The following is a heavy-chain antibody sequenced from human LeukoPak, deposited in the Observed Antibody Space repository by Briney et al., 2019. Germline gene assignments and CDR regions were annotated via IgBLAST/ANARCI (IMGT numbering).Heavy chain of an antibody. CDR1: GGSVSGYY. J-gene: IGHJ4*02. D-gene: IGHD6-13*01. CDR3: ARHSSSWYQAKYYFDY. Sequence: PSETLSLTCTVSGGSVSGYYWSWIRQPPGKGLEWIGFIYYSGTTSYNPSLKSRVTISVDTSKNQFSLKLSSVTAADTAVYYCARHSSSWYQAKYYFDYWGQGTLVTVSS. V-gene: IGHV4-59*02. CDR2: IYYSGTT.